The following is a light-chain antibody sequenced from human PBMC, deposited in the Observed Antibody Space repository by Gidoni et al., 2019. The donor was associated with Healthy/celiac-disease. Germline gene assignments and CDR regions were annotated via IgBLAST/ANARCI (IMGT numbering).Light chain of an antibody. Sequence: VLTQSPATRSWSPGERTTLSCRSSQSVSCYVAWYQQKPDQAPRLLIYDASNRATALPARFSGSWCGTDFTLTISSLEPEDFAVYYCQQRSNWLTFGGGTKVEIK. J-gene: IGKJ4*02. CDR3: QQRSNWLT. V-gene: IGKV3-11*01. CDR2: DAS. CDR1: QSVSCY.